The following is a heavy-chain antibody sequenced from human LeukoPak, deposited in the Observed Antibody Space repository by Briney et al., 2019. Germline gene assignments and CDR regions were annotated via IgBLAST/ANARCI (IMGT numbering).Heavy chain of an antibody. Sequence: PSETLSLTCTVSGGSISSGGYYWSWIRQHPGKGLEWIGYIYYSGSTYYNPSLKSRVTISVDTSKNQFSLKLSSVAAADTAVYHCARSIEYSSSSADYWGQGTLVTVSS. CDR1: GGSISSGGYY. D-gene: IGHD6-6*01. CDR2: IYYSGST. J-gene: IGHJ4*02. CDR3: ARSIEYSSSSADY. V-gene: IGHV4-31*03.